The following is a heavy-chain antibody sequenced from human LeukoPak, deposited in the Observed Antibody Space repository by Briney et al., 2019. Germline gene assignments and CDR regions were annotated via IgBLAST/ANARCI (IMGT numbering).Heavy chain of an antibody. CDR1: GESVSAYY. CDR3: ARGPTISETGYFDF. V-gene: IGHV4-34*01. D-gene: IGHD1-1*01. Sequence: SETLSLTCAVYGESVSAYYWSWIRQSPGKGLEWIAEINHRGDANYNPSVKSRVTISIDTSKNQFSLKVRSLTAADTAVYYCARGPTISETGYFDFWGQGTLVTVSS. J-gene: IGHJ4*03. CDR2: INHRGDA.